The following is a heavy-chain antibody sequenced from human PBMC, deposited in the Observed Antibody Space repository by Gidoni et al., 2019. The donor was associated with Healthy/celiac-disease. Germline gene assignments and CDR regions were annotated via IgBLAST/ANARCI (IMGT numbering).Heavy chain of an antibody. D-gene: IGHD2-2*03. V-gene: IGHV3-11*01. Sequence: QLHLVEFGGGLVKPGGSLILSCAASVFPLGDYYMSLTRQAPGKGLEWVSYIRSSGSTIDNAECVKGRFTISRDNAKNSLYLQMNSLRAEDTAVYYCAGVREWMRFPYFDYWGQGTLVTVSS. CDR1: VFPLGDYY. J-gene: IGHJ4*02. CDR2: IRSSGSTI. CDR3: AGVREWMRFPYFDY.